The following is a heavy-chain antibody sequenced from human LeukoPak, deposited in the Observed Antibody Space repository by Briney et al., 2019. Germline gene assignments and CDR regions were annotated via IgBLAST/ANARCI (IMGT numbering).Heavy chain of an antibody. Sequence: SETLSLTCTVFGGSISSYYWSWIRQPPGKGLEWIGYIYYSGSTNYNPSLKSRVTISVDTSKNQVSLKLNSVTAADTAVYYCARQDSFSWYSEVWGQGTLVTVSS. D-gene: IGHD6-13*01. CDR3: ARQDSFSWYSEV. V-gene: IGHV4-59*08. CDR1: GGSISSYY. CDR2: IYYSGST. J-gene: IGHJ4*02.